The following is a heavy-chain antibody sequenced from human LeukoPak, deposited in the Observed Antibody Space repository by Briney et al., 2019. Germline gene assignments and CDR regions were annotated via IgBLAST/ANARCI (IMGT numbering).Heavy chain of an antibody. D-gene: IGHD5-12*01. J-gene: IGHJ6*02. CDR1: GFTFSSYG. CDR2: ISYDGSNK. Sequence: PGGSLRLSCAASGFTFSSYGMHWVRQAPGKGLEWVAVISYDGSNKYYADSVKGRFTISRDNSKNTLYLQMNSLRAEDTAVYYCAKKMSLDIVAHYGMDVWGQGTTVTVSS. V-gene: IGHV3-30*18. CDR3: AKKMSLDIVAHYGMDV.